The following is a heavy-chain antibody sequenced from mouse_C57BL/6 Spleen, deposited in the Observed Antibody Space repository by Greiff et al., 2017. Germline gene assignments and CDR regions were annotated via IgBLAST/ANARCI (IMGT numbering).Heavy chain of an antibody. CDR2: IYPGDGDT. D-gene: IGHD1-1*01. V-gene: IGHV1-82*01. Sequence: QVQLKQSGPELVKPGASVKISCKASGYAFSSSWMNWVKQRPGKGLEWIGRIYPGDGDTNYNGKFKGKATLTADKSSSTAYMQLSSLTSEDSAVYFCARSKDITTVLDYWGQGTSVTVSS. CDR3: ARSKDITTVLDY. J-gene: IGHJ4*01. CDR1: GYAFSSSW.